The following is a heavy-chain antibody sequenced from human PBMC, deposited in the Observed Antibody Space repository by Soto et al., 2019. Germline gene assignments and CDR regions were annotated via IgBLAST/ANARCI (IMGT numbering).Heavy chain of an antibody. CDR3: APAPSPYTSGWYGIDF. CDR1: GFMFSAYA. J-gene: IGHJ4*01. CDR2: ISYDGTNK. Sequence: RLSCAASGFMFSAYAMLWVRQAPGKGLEWVAAISYDGTNKYYADSIKGRFTIYRDNSANTRLLQVNSLRREDPAMSSCAPAPSPYTSGWYGIDFWGHVALVPFSS. V-gene: IGHV3-30*04. D-gene: IGHD6-19*01.